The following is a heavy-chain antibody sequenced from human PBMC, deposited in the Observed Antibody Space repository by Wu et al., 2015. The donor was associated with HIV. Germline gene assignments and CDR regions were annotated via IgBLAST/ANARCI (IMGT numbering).Heavy chain of an antibody. V-gene: IGHV1-18*01. CDR1: GYILTSYP. CDR2: INPYTGYT. J-gene: IGHJ5*02. CDR3: ARVEFDSGWYNWFDP. Sequence: QVQLVQSGAEVKKPGASVKVSCKASGYILTSYPIGWVRQAPGQRLEWMGWINPYTGYTKSAQKFQDRVTMTTDTSANTAYMELRSLTSDDTAVYFCARVEFDSGWYNWFDPVGPGNAGHRLL. D-gene: IGHD6-19*01.